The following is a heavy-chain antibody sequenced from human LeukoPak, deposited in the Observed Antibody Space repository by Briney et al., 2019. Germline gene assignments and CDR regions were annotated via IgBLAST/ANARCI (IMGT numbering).Heavy chain of an antibody. CDR2: IYYSGGT. Sequence: SETLSLTCTVSGGSIINISYYWGWIRQPPGKGLEWIGNIYYSGGTYYNPSLKSRVTVSVDMSKNQFSLKLSAVTAADTAVYYCARQRSREYYFDYWGQGTLVTVSS. CDR1: GGSIINISYY. CDR3: ARQRSREYYFDY. J-gene: IGHJ4*02. V-gene: IGHV4-39*01. D-gene: IGHD3-10*01.